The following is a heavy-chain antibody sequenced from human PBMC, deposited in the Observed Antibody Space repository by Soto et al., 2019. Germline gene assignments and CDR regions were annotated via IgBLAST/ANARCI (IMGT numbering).Heavy chain of an antibody. CDR3: ARQRSRYSSSWYTWSWFDP. Sequence: PSETLSLTCAVYGGSFSGYYWSWIRQPPGKGLEWIGEINHSGSTNYNPSLKSRVTISVDTSKNQFSLKLSSVTAADTAVFYCARQRSRYSSSWYTWSWFDPWGQGTLVTVSS. J-gene: IGHJ5*02. D-gene: IGHD6-13*01. CDR1: GGSFSGYY. CDR2: INHSGST. V-gene: IGHV4-34*01.